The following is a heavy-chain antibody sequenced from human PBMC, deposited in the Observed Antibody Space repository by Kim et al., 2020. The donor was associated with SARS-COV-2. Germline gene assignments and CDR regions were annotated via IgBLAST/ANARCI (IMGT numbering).Heavy chain of an antibody. Sequence: GGSLRLSCAASGFTFGDYAMHWVRQAPGKGLEWVSGISWNSGSIGYADSVKGRFTISRDNAKNSLYLQMNSLRAEDTALYYCAKDNEWELQTRYYGMDVWGQGTTVTVSS. CDR3: AKDNEWELQTRYYGMDV. D-gene: IGHD1-26*01. CDR1: GFTFGDYA. CDR2: ISWNSGSI. J-gene: IGHJ6*02. V-gene: IGHV3-9*01.